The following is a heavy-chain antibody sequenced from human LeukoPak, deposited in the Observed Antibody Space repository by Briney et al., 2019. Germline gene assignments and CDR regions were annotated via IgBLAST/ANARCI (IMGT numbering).Heavy chain of an antibody. CDR3: AKDDVPSNWGALGLYDY. CDR1: GFTFSTYA. J-gene: IGHJ4*02. V-gene: IGHV3-23*01. Sequence: PGGSLRLSCVASGFTFSTYAMNWVRQAPGKGLEWVSSISGTGGTTYYADSVKGRFTISRDNSKNTLYLQMNSLRAEDTAVYYCAKDDVPSNWGALGLYDYWGQGTLVTVSS. D-gene: IGHD7-27*01. CDR2: ISGTGGTT.